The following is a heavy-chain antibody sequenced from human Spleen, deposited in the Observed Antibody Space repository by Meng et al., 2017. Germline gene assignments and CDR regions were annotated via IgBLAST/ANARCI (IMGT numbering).Heavy chain of an antibody. D-gene: IGHD3-10*01. CDR3: ARDAGYGLGSYRGDLDS. J-gene: IGHJ4*02. Sequence: GGSLRLSCAASGFIFSNYWVHWVRQAPGKGLVWVSRINSDGRSTIYADSVKGRFTVSRDNSKSTVYLQMNSLRAEDTALYYCARDAGYGLGSYRGDLDSWGQGTLVTVSS. V-gene: IGHV3-74*01. CDR1: GFIFSNYW. CDR2: INSDGRST.